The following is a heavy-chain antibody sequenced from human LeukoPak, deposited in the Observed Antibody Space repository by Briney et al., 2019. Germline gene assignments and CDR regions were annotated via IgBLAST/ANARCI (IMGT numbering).Heavy chain of an antibody. Sequence: GGSLRLSCAASGFTFSSYAMSWVRQAPGKGLEWVSAISGSGGSTYYADSVKGRFTISRDNSKNTLYLQMNSLRAEDTAVYYCARDLTYAYSYGPLGAFDIWGQGTMVTVSS. V-gene: IGHV3-23*01. CDR3: ARDLTYAYSYGPLGAFDI. J-gene: IGHJ3*02. CDR2: ISGSGGST. CDR1: GFTFSSYA. D-gene: IGHD5-18*01.